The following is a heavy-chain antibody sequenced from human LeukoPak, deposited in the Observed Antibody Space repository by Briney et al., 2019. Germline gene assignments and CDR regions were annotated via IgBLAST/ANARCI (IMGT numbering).Heavy chain of an antibody. Sequence: SETLSLTCAVSGGSISGHYWSWIRQPPPKRLDWVAFVHFSRNTNYNPSLSSPVTISVDTSKNQFSLELSSVTAADTAVYFCASLGRYDGYTHDYWGQGTLVTVSS. J-gene: IGHJ4*02. V-gene: IGHV4-59*08. CDR1: GGSISGHY. D-gene: IGHD5-24*01. CDR2: VHFSRNT. CDR3: ASLGRYDGYTHDY.